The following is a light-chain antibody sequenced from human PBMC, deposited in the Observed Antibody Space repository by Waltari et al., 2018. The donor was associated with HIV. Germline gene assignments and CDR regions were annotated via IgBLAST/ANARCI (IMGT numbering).Light chain of an antibody. CDR2: EVT. V-gene: IGLV2-23*02. J-gene: IGLJ3*02. Sequence: QSALTQPASVSGSLGQSVVISCTGTSNDLGNHNLVSWYQHHPGKIPRIIIYEVTRRSSGVANRFSGSKSANTSSLMISGLQAEDEADYYCSSYAGGHSWVFGGGTKLTVL. CDR1: SNDLGNHNL. CDR3: SSYAGGHSWV.